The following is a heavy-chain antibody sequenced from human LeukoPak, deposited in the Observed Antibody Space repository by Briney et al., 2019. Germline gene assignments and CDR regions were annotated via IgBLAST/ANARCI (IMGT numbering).Heavy chain of an antibody. J-gene: IGHJ4*02. Sequence: GGSLRLSCAASGFTFSSYSMNWVRQAPGKGLEWVSYISSSGSTIYYADSVKGRFTISRDNAKNSLYPQMNSLRAEDTAVYYCASYGDYTVFDYWGQGTLVTVSS. CDR1: GFTFSSYS. CDR2: ISSSGSTI. CDR3: ASYGDYTVFDY. D-gene: IGHD4-17*01. V-gene: IGHV3-48*04.